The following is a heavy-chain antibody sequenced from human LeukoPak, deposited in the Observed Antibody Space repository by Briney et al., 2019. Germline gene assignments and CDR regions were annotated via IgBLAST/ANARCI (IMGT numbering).Heavy chain of an antibody. CDR2: INHSGST. J-gene: IGHJ4*02. V-gene: IGHV4-34*01. Sequence: SETLSLTCAVYGGSFSGYYWSWIRQPPGKGLERIGEINHSGSTNYNPSLKSRVTISVDTSKNQFSLKLSSVTAADTAVYYCAREAGIAAAGTLTFFDYWGQGTLVTVSS. CDR3: AREAGIAAAGTLTFFDY. D-gene: IGHD6-13*01. CDR1: GGSFSGYY.